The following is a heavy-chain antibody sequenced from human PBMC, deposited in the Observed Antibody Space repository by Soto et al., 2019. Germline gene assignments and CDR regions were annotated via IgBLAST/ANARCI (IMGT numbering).Heavy chain of an antibody. CDR2: IDYSGTI. Sequence: QLQLQESGPGLVKPSETLSLTCNASGGSISSSPYAWGWIRQSPGKGLEWIGTIDYSGTIYYNPSLKSRITLSVDTSKNQISLRLSSVTAADTAVYYWARHVHNQGYEDYFDSLGQGTLVTVSS. J-gene: IGHJ4*02. D-gene: IGHD3-3*01. CDR1: GGSISSSPYA. CDR3: ARHVHNQGYEDYFDS. V-gene: IGHV4-39*01.